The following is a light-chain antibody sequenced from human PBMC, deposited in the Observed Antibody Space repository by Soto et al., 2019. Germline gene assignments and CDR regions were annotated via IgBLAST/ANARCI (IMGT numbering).Light chain of an antibody. Sequence: EIVLTQSPGTLSLSPGERATLSCRASQTVNNNFLAWYQQKPGQAPRLLIYGAGSRATGIPDRFSGSGAVTDFTLTISRLEPEDFAVDYCQQYVIFPSVFGGGTKVEI. CDR2: GAG. CDR3: QQYVIFPSV. J-gene: IGKJ4*01. CDR1: QTVNNNF. V-gene: IGKV3-20*01.